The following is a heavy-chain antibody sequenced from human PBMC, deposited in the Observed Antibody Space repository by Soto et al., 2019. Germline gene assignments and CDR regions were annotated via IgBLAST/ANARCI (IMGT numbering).Heavy chain of an antibody. CDR3: AKDQQLGPYYYYGMDV. CDR1: GFTFDDYA. V-gene: IGHV3-9*01. CDR2: ISWNSGSI. J-gene: IGHJ6*02. Sequence: DVQLVESGGGLVQPGRSLRLSCAASGFTFDDYAMHWVRQAPGKGLEWVSGISWNSGSIGYADSVKGRFTISRDNAKNSLYLQMNSLRAEDTALYYCAKDQQLGPYYYYGMDVWGQGTTVTVSS. D-gene: IGHD6-13*01.